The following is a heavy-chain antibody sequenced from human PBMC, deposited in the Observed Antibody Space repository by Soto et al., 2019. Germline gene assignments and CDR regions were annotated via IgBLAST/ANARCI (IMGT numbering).Heavy chain of an antibody. J-gene: IGHJ4*02. Sequence: TLSLTCTFSGAAINCTAYCWSWIRQQPGDGLEWIGNIYYTGSTYYSLSLKCPGTISVDTSKNQFSLKLSSVTAADTAVYYCARCPLVGATQLDDRGQGTLVTVSS. CDR2: IYYTGST. V-gene: IGHV4-31*01. D-gene: IGHD1-26*01. CDR1: GAAINCTAYC. CDR3: ARCPLVGATQLDD.